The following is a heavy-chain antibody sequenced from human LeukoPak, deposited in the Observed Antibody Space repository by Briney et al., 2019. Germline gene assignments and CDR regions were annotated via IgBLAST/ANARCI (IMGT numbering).Heavy chain of an antibody. CDR2: TYYRSKWYN. V-gene: IGHV6-1*01. CDR1: GDSVSSDSAA. Sequence: SQTLSLTCAISGDSVSSDSAAWNWIRQSPSRGLEWLGRTYYRSKWYNDYAVSVKSRITINPDTSKNQFSLQLNSVTPEDTAVYYCARGDRTQLSPRFDYWGQGTLVTVSS. CDR3: ARGDRTQLSPRFDY. J-gene: IGHJ4*02. D-gene: IGHD2/OR15-2a*01.